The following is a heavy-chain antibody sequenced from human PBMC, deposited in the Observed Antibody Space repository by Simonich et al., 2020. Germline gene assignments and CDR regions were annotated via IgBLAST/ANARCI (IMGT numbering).Heavy chain of an antibody. Sequence: EVQLVESGGGLVQPGGSLRLSCAASGFTFSSYWKSWVRQATGKWLEWVANIKQDGREKYYVDSVKGRFTNARDNAKNSLYLQMNSLRAENTAVYYCARDGLGTAYYYYMDVWGKGNTVTVSS. D-gene: IGHD7-27*01. CDR1: GFTFSSYW. CDR3: ARDGLGTAYYYYMDV. J-gene: IGHJ6*03. CDR2: IKQDGREK. V-gene: IGHV3-7*01.